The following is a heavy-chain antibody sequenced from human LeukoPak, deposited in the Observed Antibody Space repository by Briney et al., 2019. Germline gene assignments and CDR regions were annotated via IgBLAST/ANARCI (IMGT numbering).Heavy chain of an antibody. CDR2: IYPGDSDT. J-gene: IGHJ6*02. Sequence: GESLKISCKGSGYSFTSYWLGWVRQMPGKGLEWMGIIYPGDSDTRYSPSFQGQVTISADKSISTAYLQWSSLKASDTAMYYCASGSYYYYYGMDVWGQGTTVTVSS. CDR1: GYSFTSYW. CDR3: ASGSYYYYYGMDV. V-gene: IGHV5-51*01. D-gene: IGHD1-26*01.